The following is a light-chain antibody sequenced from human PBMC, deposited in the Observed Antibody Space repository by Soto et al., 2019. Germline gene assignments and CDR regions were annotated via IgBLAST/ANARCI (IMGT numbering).Light chain of an antibody. J-gene: IGKJ1*01. CDR3: QNYNSAPQA. Sequence: DIRMTQSPSSLSASVGDRVTITCRASQGISNFLAWYQQKPGKVPKLLIYDASTLQSGVPSRFSGSGSGTDFTLTISSLQPEDVATYYCQNYNSAPQAFGQGTKVDIK. CDR1: QGISNF. CDR2: DAS. V-gene: IGKV1-27*01.